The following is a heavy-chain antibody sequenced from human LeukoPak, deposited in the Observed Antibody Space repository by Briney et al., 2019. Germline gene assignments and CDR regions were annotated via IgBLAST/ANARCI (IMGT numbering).Heavy chain of an antibody. J-gene: IGHJ4*02. D-gene: IGHD3-3*01. CDR3: ARDRRFFLLGAPFDY. Sequence: SETLSLTCTVSGYSISSGYYWGWIRQPPGKGLEWIGSIYHSGSTYYNPSLKSRVTISVDTSKNQFSLRLSSVTAADTAVYYCARDRRFFLLGAPFDYWGQGTLVTVSS. CDR2: IYHSGST. CDR1: GYSISSGYY. V-gene: IGHV4-38-2*02.